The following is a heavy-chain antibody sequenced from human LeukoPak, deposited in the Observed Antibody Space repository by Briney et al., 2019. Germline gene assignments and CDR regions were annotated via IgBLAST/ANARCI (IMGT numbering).Heavy chain of an antibody. J-gene: IGHJ5*01. CDR3: ARHPNPLYHSGSGRGFDS. D-gene: IGHD3-10*01. CDR1: GGSISRSTYY. V-gene: IGHV4-39*01. Sequence: KPSETLSLTCTVSGGSISRSTYYWGWIRQPPGKGLEWIGSIYYGGITYYNPSLKSRVTISADTSRNQFSLKLTSMTAADAAVYYCARHPNPLYHSGSGRGFDSWGQGTLVTVSS. CDR2: IYYGGIT.